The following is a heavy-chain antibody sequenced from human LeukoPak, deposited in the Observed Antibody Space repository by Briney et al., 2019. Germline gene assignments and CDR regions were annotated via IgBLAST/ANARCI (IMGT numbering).Heavy chain of an antibody. Sequence: GRSLRLSCAASGFTFSSYAMHWVRQAPGKGLEWVAVISHDGSNRYYADSVKGRFTISRDNSKNTVYLQMNSLRAEDTAVYYCARRTVSNYFDYWGQGTLVTVSS. J-gene: IGHJ4*02. V-gene: IGHV3-30*04. CDR1: GFTFSSYA. CDR3: ARRTVSNYFDY. CDR2: ISHDGSNR. D-gene: IGHD4-17*01.